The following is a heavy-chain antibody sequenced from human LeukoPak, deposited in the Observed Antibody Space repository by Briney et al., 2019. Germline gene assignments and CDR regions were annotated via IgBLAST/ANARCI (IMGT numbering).Heavy chain of an antibody. J-gene: IGHJ5*02. CDR2: IIPIFGTA. CDR1: GGTFSSYA. V-gene: IGHV1-69*06. Sequence: SVNVSCKASGGTFSSYAISWVRQAPGQGLEWMGGIIPIFGTANYAQKFQGRVTITADKSTSTAYMELSSLRSEDTAVYYCARDSGYCSGGSCYTNPFDPWGQGTLVTVSS. D-gene: IGHD2-15*01. CDR3: ARDSGYCSGGSCYTNPFDP.